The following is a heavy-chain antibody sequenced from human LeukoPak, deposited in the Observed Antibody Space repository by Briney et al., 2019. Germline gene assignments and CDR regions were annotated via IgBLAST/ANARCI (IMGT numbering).Heavy chain of an antibody. J-gene: IGHJ4*02. Sequence: PGGSLRLSCAASGVTVSNNYMSWVRQAPGKGLEWVSVIHSGGTTNYADSVQGRFTISRDNSKTTVYLHMNGLRAEDTAVYYCARDSDSGYGPFASWGQGTLVTVSS. V-gene: IGHV3-53*01. D-gene: IGHD5-12*01. CDR2: IHSGGTT. CDR3: ARDSDSGYGPFAS. CDR1: GVTVSNNY.